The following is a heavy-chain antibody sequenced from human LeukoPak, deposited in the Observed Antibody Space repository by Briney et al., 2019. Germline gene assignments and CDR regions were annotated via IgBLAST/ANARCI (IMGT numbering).Heavy chain of an antibody. D-gene: IGHD4-17*01. Sequence: PSETLSLTCTVSGGSISSGDYYWSWIRQPPGKGLKWIGYIYYSGSTYYNPSLKSRVTISVDTSKNQFSLKLSSVTAADTAVYYCARGGSHDYGDYVYFYWGQGTLVTVSS. J-gene: IGHJ4*02. CDR3: ARGGSHDYGDYVYFY. V-gene: IGHV4-30-4*01. CDR1: GGSISSGDYY. CDR2: IYYSGST.